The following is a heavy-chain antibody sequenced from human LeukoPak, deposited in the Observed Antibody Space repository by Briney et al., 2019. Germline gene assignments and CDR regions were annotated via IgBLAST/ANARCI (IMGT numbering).Heavy chain of an antibody. V-gene: IGHV3-66*01. Sequence: GGSLRLSCAISGFTVSSNYMSWVRQAPGKGLEWVSVIYSGGITDYAYSVKGRFTISRDNSKNTLHLQMNNLRAEDTAVYYCARVVIRPYYFDYWGQETLVTVSS. D-gene: IGHD4-23*01. J-gene: IGHJ4*02. CDR1: GFTVSSNY. CDR3: ARVVIRPYYFDY. CDR2: IYSGGIT.